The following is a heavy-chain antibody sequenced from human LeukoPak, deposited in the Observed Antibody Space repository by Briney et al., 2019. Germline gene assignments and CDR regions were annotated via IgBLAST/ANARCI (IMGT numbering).Heavy chain of an antibody. Sequence: SETLSLTCAVYGGSFSGYYWSWIRQPPGKGLEWIGEINRSGSTNYNPSLKSRVTISVDTSKNQFSLKLSSVTAADTAVYYCARERGRSSSGTQSHYFDYWGQGTLVTVSS. CDR2: INRSGST. CDR1: GGSFSGYY. D-gene: IGHD6-6*01. V-gene: IGHV4-34*01. CDR3: ARERGRSSSGTQSHYFDY. J-gene: IGHJ4*02.